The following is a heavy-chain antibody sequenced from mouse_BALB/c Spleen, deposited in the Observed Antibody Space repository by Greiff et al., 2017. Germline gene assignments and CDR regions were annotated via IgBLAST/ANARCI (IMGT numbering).Heavy chain of an antibody. Sequence: QVQLKQSGAELVRPGTSVKISCKASGYTFTNYWLGWVKQRPGHGLEWIGDIYPGGGYTNYNEKFKGKATLTADTSSSTAYMQLSSLTSEDSAVYFCARKGAYYGNHDWYFDVWGAGTTVTVSS. CDR3: ARKGAYYGNHDWYFDV. V-gene: IGHV1-63*02. J-gene: IGHJ1*01. D-gene: IGHD2-10*01. CDR1: GYTFTNYW. CDR2: IYPGGGYT.